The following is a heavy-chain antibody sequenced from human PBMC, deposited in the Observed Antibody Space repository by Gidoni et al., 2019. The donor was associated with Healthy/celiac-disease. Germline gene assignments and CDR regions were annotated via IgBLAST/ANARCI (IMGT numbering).Heavy chain of an antibody. CDR1: GFTFSSYG. V-gene: IGHV3-30*03. Sequence: QVQLVESGGGVVQPGRSLRLSCAASGFTFSSYGMHWVRQAPGKGLEWVAVISYDGSNKYYADSVKGRFTISRDNSKNTLYLQMNSLRAEDTAVYYCAREAVAGIAFDIWGQGAMVTVSS. J-gene: IGHJ3*02. CDR2: ISYDGSNK. CDR3: AREAVAGIAFDI. D-gene: IGHD6-19*01.